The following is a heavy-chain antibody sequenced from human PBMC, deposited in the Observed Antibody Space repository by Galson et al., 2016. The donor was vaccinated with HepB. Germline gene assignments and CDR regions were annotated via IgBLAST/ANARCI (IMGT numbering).Heavy chain of an antibody. CDR3: AKCPPGTRGSLDS. D-gene: IGHD1-14*01. J-gene: IGHJ4*02. Sequence: SLRLSCAGSGFTFNSYAMNWVRQAPGKGLEWISLISYNGHATYYADPVRGRFSIARDNSKNTLYLQMNSPRADDTAVYYCAKCPPGTRGSLDSWGQGTLVTVSS. V-gene: IGHV3-23*01. CDR1: GFTFNSYA. CDR2: ISYNGHAT.